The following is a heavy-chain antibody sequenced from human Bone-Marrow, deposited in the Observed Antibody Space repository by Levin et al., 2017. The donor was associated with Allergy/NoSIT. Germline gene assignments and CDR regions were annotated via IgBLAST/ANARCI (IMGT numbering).Heavy chain of an antibody. V-gene: IGHV4-59*08. D-gene: IGHD2-21*02. CDR1: GGSINNYY. CDR2: VYYTGST. J-gene: IGHJ5*02. CDR3: AVYLYCGYACYSLFAP. Sequence: PGGSLRLSCTVSGGSINNYYWGWIRQPPGEGLEWIGYVYYTGSTNYNPSLNNRVTISVDTSKNQFSLRLRSVTAADTAVYFCAVYLYCGYACYSLFAPWGQGALVTVSS.